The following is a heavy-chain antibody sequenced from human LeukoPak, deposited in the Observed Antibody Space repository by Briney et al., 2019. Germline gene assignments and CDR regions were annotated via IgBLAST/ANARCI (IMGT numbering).Heavy chain of an antibody. Sequence: GGSLRLSCAASGFTFSSYSMNWVRQAPGKGLEWVSSISSSSSYIYYADSVKGRFTISRDNAKNSLYLQMNSLRAEDTAVYYCASARRSPTERTIFGVVIREFDYWGQGTLVTVSS. CDR2: ISSSSSYI. CDR3: ASARRSPTERTIFGVVIREFDY. J-gene: IGHJ4*02. V-gene: IGHV3-21*01. CDR1: GFTFSSYS. D-gene: IGHD3-3*01.